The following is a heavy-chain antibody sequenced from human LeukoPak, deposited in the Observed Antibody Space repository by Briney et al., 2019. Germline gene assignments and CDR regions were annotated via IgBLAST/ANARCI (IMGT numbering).Heavy chain of an antibody. Sequence: GGSLRLSCAASGFTFSSYSMNWVRQAPGKGLEWVSYIRSGGSITRYADYVKGRFTISRDNAKNSLYLQMNSLRAEDTAVYYCARVIWSGYYQIDYWGQGTPVTVSS. CDR2: IRSGGSIT. CDR1: GFTFSSYS. V-gene: IGHV3-48*01. CDR3: ARVIWSGYYQIDY. D-gene: IGHD3-3*01. J-gene: IGHJ4*02.